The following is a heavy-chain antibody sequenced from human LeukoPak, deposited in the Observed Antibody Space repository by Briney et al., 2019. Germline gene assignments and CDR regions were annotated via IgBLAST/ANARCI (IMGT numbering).Heavy chain of an antibody. Sequence: PSETLSLTCAVYGGSFSGYYWTWIRQTPAKGLEGIGEMNPSGSTNYNPSLKSRVTISVDTSKNQFSLELSSVTAADTAVYYCARGRQDVTMIVVVMTAVSYYLDVWGKGTTVTVS. J-gene: IGHJ6*03. D-gene: IGHD3-22*01. CDR1: GGSFSGYY. CDR3: ARGRQDVTMIVVVMTAVSYYLDV. CDR2: MNPSGST. V-gene: IGHV4-34*01.